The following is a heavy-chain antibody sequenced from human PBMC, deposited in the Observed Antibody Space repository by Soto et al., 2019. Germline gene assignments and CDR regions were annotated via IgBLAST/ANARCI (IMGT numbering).Heavy chain of an antibody. CDR2: INPSGGST. D-gene: IGHD3-22*01. V-gene: IGHV1-46*03. Sequence: QVQLVQSGAEVKKPGASVKVSCKASGYTFTSYYMHWVRQAPGQGVEWMGIINPSGGSTSYAQKFPGRVTMTRDTSTSTVYMELSSLRSEDTAVYYCARGRPVVTPWYYYMDVWGKGTTVTVSS. CDR1: GYTFTSYY. CDR3: ARGRPVVTPWYYYMDV. J-gene: IGHJ6*03.